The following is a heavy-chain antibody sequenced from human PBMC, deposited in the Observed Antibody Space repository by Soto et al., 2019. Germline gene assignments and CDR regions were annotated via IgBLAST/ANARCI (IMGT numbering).Heavy chain of an antibody. D-gene: IGHD1-1*01. CDR3: ARRKGWVQHLNYYFDY. V-gene: IGHV5-51*01. CDR2: VSPGGADI. Sequence: PGESLKISCQGSGYSFSNYLIAWVRQMPGKGLEWMGIVSPGGADITYSPSFQGRVTISADKSINTAYLQWSSLKASDTAMYYCARRKGWVQHLNYYFDYWGQGTLVTVSS. J-gene: IGHJ4*02. CDR1: GYSFSNYL.